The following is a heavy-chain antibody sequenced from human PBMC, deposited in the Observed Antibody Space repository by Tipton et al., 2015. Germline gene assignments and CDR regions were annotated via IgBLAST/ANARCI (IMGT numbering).Heavy chain of an antibody. J-gene: IGHJ4*02. V-gene: IGHV4-59*08. CDR3: ARGLLLWFGMTDY. D-gene: IGHD3-10*01. Sequence: TLSLTCTVSGGSISSYYWSWIRQPPGKGLEWIGSIFHRGDTNYNPSLKSRVTISLDTSKNQFSRKLNSVTAADTAVYYCARGLLLWFGMTDYWGQGTLVTVSS. CDR1: GGSISSYY. CDR2: IFHRGDT.